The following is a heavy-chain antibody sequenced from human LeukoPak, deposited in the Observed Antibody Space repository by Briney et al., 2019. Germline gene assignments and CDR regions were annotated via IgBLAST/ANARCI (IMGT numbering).Heavy chain of an antibody. CDR2: ISYDGSTK. CDR1: GFPFSSYA. CDR3: AREDSSFRFDP. D-gene: IGHD3-16*02. J-gene: IGHJ5*02. Sequence: GGSLRLSCAASGFPFSSYAMHWVRQAPGEGLEWVAVISYDGSTKYYADSVKGRFTISRDNSKNTLYLQMNSLRAEDTAVYYCAREDSSFRFDPWGQGTLVTVSS. V-gene: IGHV3-30-3*01.